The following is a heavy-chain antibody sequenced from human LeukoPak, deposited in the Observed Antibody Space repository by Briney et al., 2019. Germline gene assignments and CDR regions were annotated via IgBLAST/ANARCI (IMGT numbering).Heavy chain of an antibody. D-gene: IGHD3-9*01. CDR2: ISSSGSSR. Sequence: GGSLRLSCEASGFTFSSYTIVWVRQAPGKGLEWVSSISSSGSSRYFADTMKGRVTISRDNAKNSVSLQMNSLRVEDSGLYFCARVFHGFDLWGQGTLVTVSS. CDR1: GFTFSSYT. J-gene: IGHJ4*02. CDR3: ARVFHGFDL. V-gene: IGHV3-21*01.